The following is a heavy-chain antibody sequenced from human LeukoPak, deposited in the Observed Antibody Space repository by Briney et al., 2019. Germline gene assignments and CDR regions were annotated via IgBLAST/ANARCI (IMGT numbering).Heavy chain of an antibody. J-gene: IGHJ4*02. CDR1: GYTFTSYG. CDR2: ISAYNGNT. V-gene: IGHV1-18*01. Sequence: ASVKVSCKASGYTFTSYGISWVRQAPGQGLEWMGWISAYNGNTNYAPKLQGRVTMTTDTSTSTAYMELRSLRSDDTAVYYCARVLLWFGESPAYFDYWGQGTLVTVSS. D-gene: IGHD3-10*01. CDR3: ARVLLWFGESPAYFDY.